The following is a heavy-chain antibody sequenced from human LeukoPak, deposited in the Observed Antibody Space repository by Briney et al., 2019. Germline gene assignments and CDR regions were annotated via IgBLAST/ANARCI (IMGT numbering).Heavy chain of an antibody. Sequence: GGSLRLSCAASGFTFSSYGMHWVRQAPGKGLEWVTFLWYDGSNKYYADSVKGRFTISRDNSKNTLYLQMNTLRAEDTAVHYCARDLGYFDYWGQGTLVTVPS. CDR1: GFTFSSYG. V-gene: IGHV3-33*01. CDR2: LWYDGSNK. J-gene: IGHJ4*02. CDR3: ARDLGYFDY.